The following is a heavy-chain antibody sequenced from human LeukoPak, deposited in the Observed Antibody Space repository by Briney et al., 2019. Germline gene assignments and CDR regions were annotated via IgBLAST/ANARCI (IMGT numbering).Heavy chain of an antibody. Sequence: SETLSLTCAVSGGSISSFHWSWIRQPAGKGLEWIGHIFTCGTTNHNPSLKSRLTMSLDTSKNQFSLNLRSVTAADTAVYYCARVSLGRWYFEPWGQGTPVTVSS. CDR2: IFTCGTT. D-gene: IGHD4-23*01. V-gene: IGHV4-59*10. CDR1: GGSISSFH. J-gene: IGHJ5*02. CDR3: ARVSLGRWYFEP.